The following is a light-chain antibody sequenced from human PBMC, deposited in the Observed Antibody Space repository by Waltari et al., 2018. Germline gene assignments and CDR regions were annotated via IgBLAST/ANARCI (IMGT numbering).Light chain of an antibody. Sequence: EIVLTQSPVTLSLSPGDRATPPCRASQRVSRYLAWYQQKPGQAPRLLIYDTFSRASGIPARFSGSGSGTDFTLTISSLEPEDFAVYYCLHRSNWPPLFTFGPGTKVDIK. J-gene: IGKJ3*01. V-gene: IGKV3-11*01. CDR3: LHRSNWPPLFT. CDR2: DTF. CDR1: QRVSRY.